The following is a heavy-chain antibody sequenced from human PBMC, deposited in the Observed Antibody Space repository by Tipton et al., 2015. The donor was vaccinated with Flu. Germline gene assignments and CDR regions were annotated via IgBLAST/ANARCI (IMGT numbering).Heavy chain of an antibody. D-gene: IGHD3-10*01. Sequence: LSCTVSGGSISSYYWSWVRQPPGKGLEWVGFIYYSGSTNYNPSLKSRVTISVDTSKTQFSLKLTSVTAADTAVYYCARYPGPIGGEFYYGVDVWRRGTTVTVSS. CDR2: IYYSGST. CDR1: GGSISSYY. CDR3: ARYPGPIGGEFYYGVDV. J-gene: IGHJ6*02. V-gene: IGHV4-59*01.